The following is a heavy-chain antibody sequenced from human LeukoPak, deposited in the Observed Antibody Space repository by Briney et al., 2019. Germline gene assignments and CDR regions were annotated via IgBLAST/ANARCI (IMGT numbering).Heavy chain of an antibody. D-gene: IGHD2-15*01. J-gene: IGHJ4*02. CDR2: ISGSGGST. CDR1: GFTFSSYG. CDR3: AKALCSGGSCYYFDY. Sequence: GGSLRLSCAASGFTFSSYGMSWVRQAPGKGLEWVSAISGSGGSTYYADSVKGRFTISRDNSKNTLYLQMNSLRAKDTAVYYCAKALCSGGSCYYFDYWGQGTLVTVSS. V-gene: IGHV3-23*01.